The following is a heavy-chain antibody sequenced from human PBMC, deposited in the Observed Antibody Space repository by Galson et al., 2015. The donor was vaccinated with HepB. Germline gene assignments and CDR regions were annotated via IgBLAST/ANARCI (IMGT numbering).Heavy chain of an antibody. CDR3: AKDHCSSTSCYFGYYYGMDV. CDR2: ISYGGSNK. CDR1: GFTFSSYG. D-gene: IGHD2-2*01. Sequence: SLRLSCAASGFTFSSYGMHWVRQAPGKGLEWVAVISYGGSNKYYADSVKGRFTISRDNSKNTLYLQMNSLRAEDTAVYYCAKDHCSSTSCYFGYYYGMDVWGQGTTVTVSS. V-gene: IGHV3-30*18. J-gene: IGHJ6*02.